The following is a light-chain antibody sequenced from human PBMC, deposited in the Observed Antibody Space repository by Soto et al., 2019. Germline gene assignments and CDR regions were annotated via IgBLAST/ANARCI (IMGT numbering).Light chain of an antibody. CDR3: QQYDNLSIT. Sequence: DIQMTQSPSPLSASVGDRVTITCQASQDISTNLNWYQQKPSKAPKLLIQDASNLEPGVPSRFSGSGSGTDFTFTISSLLPEDFATYYCQQYDNLSITFGPGTKVDLK. V-gene: IGKV1-33*01. J-gene: IGKJ3*01. CDR1: QDISTN. CDR2: DAS.